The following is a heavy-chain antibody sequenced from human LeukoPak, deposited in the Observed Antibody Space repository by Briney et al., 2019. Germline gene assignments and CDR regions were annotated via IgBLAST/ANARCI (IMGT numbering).Heavy chain of an antibody. CDR2: IIPIFGAA. V-gene: IGHV1-69*13. D-gene: IGHD5-18*01. CDR3: ARGYSYGYPSDY. J-gene: IGHJ4*02. CDR1: GGTFSSYA. Sequence: SVKVSCKASGGTFSSYAISWVRQAPGQGLEWMGGIIPIFGAANYAQKFQGRVTITADESTSTAYMELSSLRSEDTAVYYCARGYSYGYPSDYWGQGTLVTVSS.